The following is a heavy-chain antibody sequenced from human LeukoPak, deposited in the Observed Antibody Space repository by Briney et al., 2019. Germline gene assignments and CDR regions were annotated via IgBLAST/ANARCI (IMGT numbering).Heavy chain of an antibody. Sequence: SETLSLTCTVSGGSISSYYWSWIRQPAGKGLEWIGRIYTSGSTNYNPSLKSRVTMSVDTSKNQFSLKLSSVTAADTAVYYCARGRQRLVRDAFDIWGQGTMVTVSS. CDR3: ARGRQRLVRDAFDI. CDR2: IYTSGST. J-gene: IGHJ3*02. CDR1: GGSISSYY. D-gene: IGHD6-13*01. V-gene: IGHV4-4*07.